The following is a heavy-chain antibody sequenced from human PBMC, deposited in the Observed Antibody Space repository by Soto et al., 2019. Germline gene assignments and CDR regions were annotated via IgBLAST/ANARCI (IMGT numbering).Heavy chain of an antibody. CDR1: GYTFTSYA. J-gene: IGHJ4*02. V-gene: IGHV1-3*01. Sequence: ASVKVSCKASGYTFTSYAMHWARQAPGQRLEWMGWINAGNGNTKYSQKFQGRVTITRDTSASTAYMELSSLRSEDTAVYYCARDLLMVYAIPSFSLDYWGQGTLVTVS. CDR3: ARDLLMVYAIPSFSLDY. D-gene: IGHD2-8*01. CDR2: INAGNGNT.